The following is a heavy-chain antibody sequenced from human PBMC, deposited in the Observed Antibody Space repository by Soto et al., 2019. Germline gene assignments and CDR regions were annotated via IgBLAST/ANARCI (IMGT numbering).Heavy chain of an antibody. J-gene: IGHJ6*02. D-gene: IGHD3-3*01. CDR2: GHSTGGT. Sequence: SEALSLPCSVSGGTITRGGYLCVWIRQPPGKGLEWIGTGHSTGGTYYSPSLRSRVTISVDTSKNLFSLKMTSASATDTAVYFCAKREDSSRFGGLDIWGQGTAVTVYS. V-gene: IGHV4-39*01. CDR1: GGTITRGGYL. CDR3: AKREDSSRFGGLDI.